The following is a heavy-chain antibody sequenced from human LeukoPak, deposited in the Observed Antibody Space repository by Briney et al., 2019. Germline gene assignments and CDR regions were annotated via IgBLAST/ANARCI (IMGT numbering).Heavy chain of an antibody. CDR3: ARGRKDYGDYYFDN. Sequence: ASVKVSCKASGGTFSSYAITWVRQAPGQGLEWMGWISAYNGNTNYAQKLQGRVTMTTDTPTSTAYMELRGLRSDDTAVYYCARGRKDYGDYYFDNWGQGTLVTVSS. J-gene: IGHJ4*02. V-gene: IGHV1-18*01. CDR2: ISAYNGNT. CDR1: GGTFSSYA. D-gene: IGHD4-17*01.